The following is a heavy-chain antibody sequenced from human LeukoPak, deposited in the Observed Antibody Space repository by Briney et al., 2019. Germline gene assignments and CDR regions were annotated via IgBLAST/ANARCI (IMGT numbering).Heavy chain of an antibody. J-gene: IGHJ5*01. D-gene: IGHD3-10*01. Sequence: GGSLRLSCAASGVTFSSHSMHWVRQAPGKGLVWVSGISNDGTSTTYADSVKGRFTISRDNAKNTQYLQMHSLRAEDTAVYSCARGWFGPDSCGQGTLVTVSS. V-gene: IGHV3-74*01. CDR1: GVTFSSHS. CDR3: ARGWFGPDS. CDR2: ISNDGTST.